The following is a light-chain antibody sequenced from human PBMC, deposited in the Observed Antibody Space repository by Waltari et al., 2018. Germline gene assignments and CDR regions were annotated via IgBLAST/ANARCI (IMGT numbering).Light chain of an antibody. CDR1: QSLVHSDGSTY. V-gene: IGKV2-30*02. Sequence: DVVMTQSPLSLPVTLGQPASISCRSSQSLVHSDGSTYLNWFQQRPGQSPRRLFYRVSNRDSGVPDRFSGSGSGTDFTLKISRVEAEDVGVYYCMQGTHWPWTFGQGTKVEIK. CDR3: MQGTHWPWT. J-gene: IGKJ1*01. CDR2: RVS.